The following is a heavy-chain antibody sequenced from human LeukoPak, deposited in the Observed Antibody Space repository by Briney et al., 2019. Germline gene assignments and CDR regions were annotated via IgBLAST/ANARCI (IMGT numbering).Heavy chain of an antibody. D-gene: IGHD3-16*02. J-gene: IGHJ4*02. CDR1: GFTFSSYA. CDR3: ATRGDYVWGSYRSLYYFDY. Sequence: GGSLRLSCAASGFTFSSYAMSWVRQAPGKGLEWVSAISGSGGSTYYADSVKGRFTISRDNSKNTLYLQMNSLRAEDTAAYYCATRGDYVWGSYRSLYYFDYWGQGTLVTVSS. CDR2: ISGSGGST. V-gene: IGHV3-23*01.